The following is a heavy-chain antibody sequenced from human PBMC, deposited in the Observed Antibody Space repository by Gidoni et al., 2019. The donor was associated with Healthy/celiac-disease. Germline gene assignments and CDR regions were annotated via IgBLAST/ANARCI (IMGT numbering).Heavy chain of an antibody. J-gene: IGHJ1*01. V-gene: IGHV3-9*01. Sequence: EVQLVESGGGLVQPGRSLRLSCAASGFTFDDYAMPWVRQAPGKGLGWVSGISWNSGSIGYADSVKGRFTISRDNAKNSLYLQMNSLRAEDTALYYCAKDIIRGGYCSGGSCYQYFQHWGQGTLVTVSS. D-gene: IGHD2-15*01. CDR3: AKDIIRGGYCSGGSCYQYFQH. CDR2: ISWNSGSI. CDR1: GFTFDDYA.